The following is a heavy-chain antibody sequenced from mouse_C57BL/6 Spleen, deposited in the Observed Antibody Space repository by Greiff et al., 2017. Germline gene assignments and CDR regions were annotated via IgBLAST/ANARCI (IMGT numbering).Heavy chain of an antibody. Sequence: VQLQQPGAELVRPGSSVKLSCKASGYTFTSYWMDWVKQRPGQGLEWIGNIYPSDSETHYNQKFKDKATLTVDKSSSTAYMQLSSLTSDDSAVYYWARLGVTSGYWYFGVWGTGTTVTVSS. CDR3: ARLGVTSGYWYFGV. J-gene: IGHJ1*03. V-gene: IGHV1-61*01. CDR1: GYTFTSYW. D-gene: IGHD2-1*01. CDR2: IYPSDSET.